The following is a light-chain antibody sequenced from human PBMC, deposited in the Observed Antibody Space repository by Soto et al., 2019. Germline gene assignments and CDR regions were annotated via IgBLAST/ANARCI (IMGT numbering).Light chain of an antibody. Sequence: EIVLTQSPGTLSLSPGEIATLSCRASQSVSIDLAWYQQTPGQTPRLLIYGASNRATGIPDRFSGSGSGTDFTLTISRLEPEDFAVYYCQQYGSSGTFGQGTKVDIK. V-gene: IGKV3-20*01. CDR2: GAS. J-gene: IGKJ1*01. CDR1: QSVSID. CDR3: QQYGSSGT.